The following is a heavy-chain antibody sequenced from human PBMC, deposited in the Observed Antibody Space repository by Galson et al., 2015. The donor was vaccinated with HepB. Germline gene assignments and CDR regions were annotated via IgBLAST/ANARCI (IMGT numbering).Heavy chain of an antibody. CDR3: ARDTGWFDP. V-gene: IGHV4-59*01. Sequence: SETLSLTCTVSGGSISSYYWSWIRQPPGKGLEWIGYIYYSGSTNYNPSLKSRVTISVDTSKNQFSLKLSSVTAADTAVYYCARDTGWFDPWGQGTLVTVSS. CDR1: GGSISSYY. CDR2: IYYSGST. J-gene: IGHJ5*02. D-gene: IGHD4-17*01.